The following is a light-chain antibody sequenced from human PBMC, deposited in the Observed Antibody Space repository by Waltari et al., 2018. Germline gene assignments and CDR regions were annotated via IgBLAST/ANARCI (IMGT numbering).Light chain of an antibody. CDR3: RHHFRLPAT. V-gene: IGKV3-20*01. CDR1: QSISRY. Sequence: IMLTQSPGTLSLSPGERATLSCRASQSISRYLAWYQQKPGQAPRLLIYGASTRATGIPDRFSGSGSGTDFSRTIIGLEPEDSAVYYWRHHFRLPATFGQGTKVEIK. J-gene: IGKJ1*01. CDR2: GAS.